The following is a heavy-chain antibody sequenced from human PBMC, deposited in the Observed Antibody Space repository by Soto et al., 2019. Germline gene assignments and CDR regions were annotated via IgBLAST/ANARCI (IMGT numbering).Heavy chain of an antibody. CDR1: GGSISSYY. Sequence: PSETLSLTCTVSGGSISSYYWSWIRQPPGKGLEWIGYIYYSGSTNYNPSLKSRVTISVDTSKNQFSLKLSSVTAADTAVYYCARHGMRVVPAAMRAWSILEFQDSSNHWLDPWGQGTLVTVSS. V-gene: IGHV4-59*08. J-gene: IGHJ5*02. CDR2: IYYSGST. CDR3: ARHGMRVVPAAMRAWSILEFQDSSNHWLDP. D-gene: IGHD2-2*01.